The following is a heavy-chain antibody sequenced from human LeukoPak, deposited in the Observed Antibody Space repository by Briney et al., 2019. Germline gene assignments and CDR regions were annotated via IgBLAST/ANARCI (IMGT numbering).Heavy chain of an antibody. CDR2: IYYSGST. Sequence: SETLSLTCSVSGGSIRSYYWSWIRQPPGKGLEWIGYIYYSGSTNYNPSLKSRVTISLDTSKNQFSLELSSVTAADTAVYYCARYCSLTSCPYTSFDYWGQGTLVTVSS. J-gene: IGHJ4*02. D-gene: IGHD2-2*01. V-gene: IGHV4-59*01. CDR3: ARYCSLTSCPYTSFDY. CDR1: GGSIRSYY.